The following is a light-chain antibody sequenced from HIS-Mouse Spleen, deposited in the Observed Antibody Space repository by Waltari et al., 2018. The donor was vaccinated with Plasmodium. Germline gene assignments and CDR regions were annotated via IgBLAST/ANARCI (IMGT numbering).Light chain of an antibody. Sequence: SYQLTQPPSVSVSPGQTARITCPGDAFPNKYASWYQQKSGQAPVLVIYEDSKRPSGIPERFSGSSSGTSATLTISGAQVEDEADYYCYSTDSSGNHRVFGGGTKLTVL. J-gene: IGLJ3*02. CDR2: EDS. CDR1: AFPNKY. V-gene: IGLV3-10*01. CDR3: YSTDSSGNHRV.